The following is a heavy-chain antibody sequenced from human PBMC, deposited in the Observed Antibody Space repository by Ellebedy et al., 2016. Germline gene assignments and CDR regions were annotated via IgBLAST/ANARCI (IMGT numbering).Heavy chain of an antibody. Sequence: GESLKISCAASGFTFSDYYMSWIRQAPGKGLEWVSYISSSGSTIYYADSVKGRFTISRDNAKNSLYLQMNSLRAEDTAVYYCARDHIVVVPAATRDAFDIWGQGTMVTVSS. CDR2: ISSSGSTI. CDR1: GFTFSDYY. D-gene: IGHD2-2*01. CDR3: ARDHIVVVPAATRDAFDI. V-gene: IGHV3-11*01. J-gene: IGHJ3*02.